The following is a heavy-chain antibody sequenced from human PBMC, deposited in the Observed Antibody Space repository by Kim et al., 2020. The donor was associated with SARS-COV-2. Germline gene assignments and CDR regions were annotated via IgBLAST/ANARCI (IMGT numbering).Heavy chain of an antibody. J-gene: IGHJ6*02. CDR1: GGTFSSYA. D-gene: IGHD3-3*01. CDR2: IIPIFGTA. Sequence: SVKVSCKASGGTFSSYAISWVRQAPGQGLEWMGGIIPIFGTANYAQKFQGRVTITAVESTSTAYMELSSLRSEDTAVYYCARGGKTYYDFWTGRDGMDVWGQGTTVTVSS. V-gene: IGHV1-69*13. CDR3: ARGGKTYYDFWTGRDGMDV.